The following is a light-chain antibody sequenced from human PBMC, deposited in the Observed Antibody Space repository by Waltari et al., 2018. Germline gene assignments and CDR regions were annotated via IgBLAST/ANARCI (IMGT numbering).Light chain of an antibody. CDR2: GST. J-gene: IGLJ3*02. CDR3: QSYDTSLSVV. V-gene: IGLV1-40*01. Sequence: QSVLTQPPSVSGAPGRTVTMPCTGSGPNIGAGGDVPWYQQLPRASPKLLIYGSTSRPLGVPARFFGSTSGTSASLAITGLQAEDEADYYCQSYDTSLSVVFGGGTKLTVL. CDR1: GPNIGAGGD.